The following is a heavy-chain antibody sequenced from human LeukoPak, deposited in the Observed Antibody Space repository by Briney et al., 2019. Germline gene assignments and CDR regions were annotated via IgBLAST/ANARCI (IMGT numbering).Heavy chain of an antibody. J-gene: IGHJ4*02. D-gene: IGHD2-15*01. CDR1: GGSISSGGYY. CDR2: IYYSGST. Sequence: SETLSLTCTVSGGSISSGGYYWSWIRQHPGKGLEWIGYIYYSGSTYYNPSLKSRVTISVDTPKNQFSLKLSSVTAADTAVYYCARGYCSGGSCPFDYWGQGTLVTVSS. V-gene: IGHV4-31*03. CDR3: ARGYCSGGSCPFDY.